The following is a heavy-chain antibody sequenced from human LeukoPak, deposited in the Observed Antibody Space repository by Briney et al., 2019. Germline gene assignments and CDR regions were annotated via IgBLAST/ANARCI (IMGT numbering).Heavy chain of an antibody. J-gene: IGHJ3*02. Sequence: GGSLRLSCAASGFTFSDYYMSWIRQAPGKGLEWVSYISSSGSTIYYADSVKGRFTISRDNAKNSLYLQMNSLRAEDTAVYYCARGSIVGATDAFGIWGQGTMVTVSS. D-gene: IGHD1-26*01. CDR2: ISSSGSTI. CDR3: ARGSIVGATDAFGI. V-gene: IGHV3-11*01. CDR1: GFTFSDYY.